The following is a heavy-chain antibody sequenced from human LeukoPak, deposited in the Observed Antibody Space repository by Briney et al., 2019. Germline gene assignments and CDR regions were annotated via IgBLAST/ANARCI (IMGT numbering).Heavy chain of an antibody. CDR2: IYTSGST. J-gene: IGHJ6*03. D-gene: IGHD1-7*01. V-gene: IGHV4-4*07. CDR1: GGSISSYY. CDR3: ARGNGIPNYVGYYYYMDV. Sequence: SETLSLTCTVSGGSISSYYWSWIRQPAGKGLEWIGRIYTSGSTNYNPSLKSRVTMSVDTSKNQFSLKLSSVTAADTAVYYCARGNGIPNYVGYYYYMDVWGKGTTVTVSS.